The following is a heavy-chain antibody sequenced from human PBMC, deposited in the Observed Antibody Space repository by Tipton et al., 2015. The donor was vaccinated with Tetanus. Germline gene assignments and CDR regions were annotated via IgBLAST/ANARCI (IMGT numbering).Heavy chain of an antibody. Sequence: SLRLSCTASGFTFSSYGMHWVRQAPGKGLEWVAVISYDGSSEYYADSVKGRFTISRDNSKNTLFLQMNSLRVEDTAMYYCAKKGVSVTYPNHFDYWGQGTLVTVSS. CDR1: GFTFSSYG. J-gene: IGHJ4*02. V-gene: IGHV3-30*18. CDR3: AKKGVSVTYPNHFDY. D-gene: IGHD4-17*01. CDR2: ISYDGSSE.